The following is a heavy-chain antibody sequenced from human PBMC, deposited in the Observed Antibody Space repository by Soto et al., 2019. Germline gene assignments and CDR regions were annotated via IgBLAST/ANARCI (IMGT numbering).Heavy chain of an antibody. CDR2: INHSGST. D-gene: IGHD3-16*02. Sequence: SETLSLTCAVYGGSFSGYYWSWIRQPPGKGLEWIGEINHSGSTNYNPSLKSRVTMSVDTSKNQFSLKLSSVTAADTAVYYCASGLGFYIWGSYRYYFDYWGQGTLVTVSS. CDR3: ASGLGFYIWGSYRYYFDY. J-gene: IGHJ4*02. CDR1: GGSFSGYY. V-gene: IGHV4-34*01.